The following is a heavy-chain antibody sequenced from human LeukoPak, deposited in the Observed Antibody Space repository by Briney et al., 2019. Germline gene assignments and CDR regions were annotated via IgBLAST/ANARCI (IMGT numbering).Heavy chain of an antibody. CDR2: INPSGGST. CDR3: ARDRLAFHYYYMDV. CDR1: GFTFTNYN. J-gene: IGHJ6*03. D-gene: IGHD3-16*01. Sequence: ASVKVSCKASGFTFTNYNLHWVRQAPGQRLEWMGIINPSGGSTNYAQKFQGRVTMTRDTSTSTVYMELSSLRSEDTAVYYCARDRLAFHYYYMDVWGKGTTVTVSS. V-gene: IGHV1-46*01.